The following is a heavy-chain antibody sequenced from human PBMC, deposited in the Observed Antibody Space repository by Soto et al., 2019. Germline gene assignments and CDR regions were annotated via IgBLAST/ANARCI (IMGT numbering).Heavy chain of an antibody. CDR1: GFTFSSYG. Sequence: QVQLVESGGGVVQPGRSLRLSCAASGFTFSSYGMHWVRQAPGKGLEWVAVIWFDGSNKFYADSVKGRFTIPRDNSKNTVSLQMNSLRDEDSAAYYCATTGPYWGQGTQVTVSS. V-gene: IGHV3-33*01. CDR2: IWFDGSNK. CDR3: ATTGPY. J-gene: IGHJ4*02.